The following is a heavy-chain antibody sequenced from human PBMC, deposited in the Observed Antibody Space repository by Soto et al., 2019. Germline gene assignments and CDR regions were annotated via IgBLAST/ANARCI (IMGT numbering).Heavy chain of an antibody. CDR1: GFTFSSYA. CDR3: ARAGCDGGSCYTLVGLRYGMDV. J-gene: IGHJ6*02. D-gene: IGHD2-15*01. CDR2: ISYDGNNK. V-gene: IGHV3-30-3*01. Sequence: QVQLVESGGGVVQPGRSQRLSCAASGFTFSSYAMYWVRQAPGKGLEWVAVISYDGNNKYYADSVKGRFTISRDNSKHTLYLQMNSLIAEDTAVYYCARAGCDGGSCYTLVGLRYGMDVWGQGTTVTVSS.